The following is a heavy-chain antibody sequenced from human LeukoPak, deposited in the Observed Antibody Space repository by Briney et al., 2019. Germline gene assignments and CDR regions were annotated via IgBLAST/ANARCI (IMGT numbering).Heavy chain of an antibody. D-gene: IGHD3-9*01. Sequence: GGSLRLSCAASGFTFGDYAMHWVRQAPGKGLEWVSGISWNSGSIGYADSVKGRFTISRDNAKNSLYLQMNSLRAEDTAVYYCAKDRYDILTGYYSYYFDYWGQGTLVTVSS. CDR2: ISWNSGSI. CDR1: GFTFGDYA. J-gene: IGHJ4*02. CDR3: AKDRYDILTGYYSYYFDY. V-gene: IGHV3-9*01.